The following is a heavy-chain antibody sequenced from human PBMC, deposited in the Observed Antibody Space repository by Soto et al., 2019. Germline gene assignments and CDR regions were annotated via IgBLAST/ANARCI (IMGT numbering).Heavy chain of an antibody. CDR3: AREAGQGGTGGWFDP. CDR1: GYSISSGYY. CDR2: IYHSGST. Sequence: SETLSLTCTVSGYSISSGYYWGWIRQPPGKGLEWIGSIYHSGSTYYNPSLKSRVTISVDTSKNQFSLKLSSVTAADTAVYYWAREAGQGGTGGWFDPWGQGTLVTVSS. J-gene: IGHJ5*02. D-gene: IGHD7-27*01. V-gene: IGHV4-38-2*02.